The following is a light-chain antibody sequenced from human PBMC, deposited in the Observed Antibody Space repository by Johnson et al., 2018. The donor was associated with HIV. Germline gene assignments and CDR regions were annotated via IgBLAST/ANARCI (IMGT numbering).Light chain of an antibody. J-gene: IGLJ1*01. CDR3: GTWDSSLSAGFYV. CDR1: SSNIGNNY. V-gene: IGLV1-51*02. Sequence: QSMLTQPPSVSAAPGQKVTISCSGSSSNIGNNYVSWYQQLPGTAPKLLIYENHKRPSGITDRFSGSKSGTSATLGITGLQTGDEADYYCGTWDSSLSAGFYVFGTGTKVTVL. CDR2: ENH.